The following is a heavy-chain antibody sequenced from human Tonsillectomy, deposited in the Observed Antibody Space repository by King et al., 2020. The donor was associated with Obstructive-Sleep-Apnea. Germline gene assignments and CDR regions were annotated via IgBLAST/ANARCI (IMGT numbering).Heavy chain of an antibody. V-gene: IGHV3-49*03. CDR3: TRVVVLPATVDAFDI. J-gene: IGHJ3*02. Sequence: VHLVESGGGLVQPGRALRLSCTVSGCTFGDYAMSWFRQAPGKVLDVVGFIRSQANDGTTEYAASVKGRFTISRDDSKSIVYLQMNSLKTEDTAVYYCTRVVVLPATVDAFDIRGQTTMVTVSS. CDR1: GCTFGDYA. CDR2: IRSQANDGTT. D-gene: IGHD2-2*01.